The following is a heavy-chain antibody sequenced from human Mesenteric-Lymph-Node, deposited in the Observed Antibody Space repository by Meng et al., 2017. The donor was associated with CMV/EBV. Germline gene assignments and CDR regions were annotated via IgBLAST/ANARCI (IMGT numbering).Heavy chain of an antibody. V-gene: IGHV4-34*01. Sequence: GGSVSGYYWSWIRQPPGKGLEWIGEINHSGSTNYNPSLKSRVTISVDTSKNQFSLKLSSVTAADTAVYYCARERRYQLLSNTYYFDYWGQGSLVTVSS. CDR2: INHSGST. CDR1: GGSVSGYY. CDR3: ARERRYQLLSNTYYFDY. D-gene: IGHD2-2*01. J-gene: IGHJ4*02.